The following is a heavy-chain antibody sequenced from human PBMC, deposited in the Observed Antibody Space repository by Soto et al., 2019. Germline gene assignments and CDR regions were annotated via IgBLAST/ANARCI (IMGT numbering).Heavy chain of an antibody. CDR1: DFMFSNYA. Sequence: LRLSCAASDFMFSNYAVSWVRQAPGRGLEWVASISDKSGSTKYADSVKGRFTISRDNSQNTLFLHMNSLRAEDTALYYCARLPYSYVSLYLFEFWGQGSLVTVSS. D-gene: IGHD5-18*01. CDR3: ARLPYSYVSLYLFEF. CDR2: ISDKSGST. J-gene: IGHJ4*02. V-gene: IGHV3-23*01.